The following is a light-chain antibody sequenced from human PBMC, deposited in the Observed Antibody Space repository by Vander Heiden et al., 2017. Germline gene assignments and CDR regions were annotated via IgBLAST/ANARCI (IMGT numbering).Light chain of an antibody. J-gene: IGLJ2*01. CDR3: SSYTTRSTLLV. Sequence: QSALTHPASVSGSPGQSITISCTGTSSDVGGYNYVSWYQQHPGKVPKLMIYDVTNRPSGVSNRFSGSKSGNTASLTISGLQAEDEADYYCSSYTTRSTLLVFGGGTKLTVL. V-gene: IGLV2-14*01. CDR2: DVT. CDR1: SSDVGGYNY.